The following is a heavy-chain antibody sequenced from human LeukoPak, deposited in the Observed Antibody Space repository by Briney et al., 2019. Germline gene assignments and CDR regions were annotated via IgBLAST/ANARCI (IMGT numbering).Heavy chain of an antibody. CDR1: GFTFNNYW. CDR2: INEDGSEK. CDR3: ARGGYWCFDS. Sequence: GGSLRLSCAAPGFTFNNYWMIWVRQAPGKGPEWVASINEDGSEKYYVDSVKGRFTTSRDNAQNSLYLQMNNLRAEDTAVYYCARGGYWCFDSWGQGTLVTVSS. J-gene: IGHJ5*01. V-gene: IGHV3-7*05. D-gene: IGHD2-8*02.